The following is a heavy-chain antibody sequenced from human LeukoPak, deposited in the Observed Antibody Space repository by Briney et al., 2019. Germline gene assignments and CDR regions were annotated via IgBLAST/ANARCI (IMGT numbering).Heavy chain of an antibody. CDR1: GYSFTSYW. J-gene: IGHJ6*02. V-gene: IGHV5-51*01. Sequence: GESLKISCKGSGYSFTSYWISWVRQMPGKGLEWMGIIYPGDSDTSYNPSFQGQVTISADNSISTAYLQWSSLKASDAAMYYCATQSTYYDYVWGSYRPKFDSYYGMDVWGQGTTVTVSS. CDR2: IYPGDSDT. D-gene: IGHD3-16*02. CDR3: ATQSTYYDYVWGSYRPKFDSYYGMDV.